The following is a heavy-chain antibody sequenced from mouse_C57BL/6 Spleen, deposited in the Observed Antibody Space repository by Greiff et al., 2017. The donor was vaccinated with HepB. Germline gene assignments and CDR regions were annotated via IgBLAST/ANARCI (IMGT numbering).Heavy chain of an antibody. V-gene: IGHV1-52*01. CDR1: GYTFTSYW. J-gene: IGHJ1*03. D-gene: IGHD1-3*01. CDR2: IDPTDSET. Sequence: QVQLQQPGAELVRPGSSVKLSCKASGYTFTSYWMHWVKQRPIQGLEWIGNIDPTDSETHYNQKFKDKATMTVDKSSSTAYMQLSSLTSEDSAVYYCARKSKKSDWYFDVWGTGTTVTVSS. CDR3: ARKSKKSDWYFDV.